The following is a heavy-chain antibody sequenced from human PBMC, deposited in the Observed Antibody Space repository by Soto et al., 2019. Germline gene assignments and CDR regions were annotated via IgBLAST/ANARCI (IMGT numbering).Heavy chain of an antibody. D-gene: IGHD5-12*01. V-gene: IGHV4-34*01. J-gene: IGHJ6*02. CDR2: VHHSRST. CDR3: ARGWGATGYTRRWQLVAYYLSALDV. CDR1: GAPFTPYS. Sequence: QVLLRQWGAGLLRPSETLSLTCGGSGAPFTPYSWIWIRQPPGGGLEWIGEVHHSRSTSYNASFKSRVTISLDTSSVQFSLHLAAMTAADTAVYYCARGWGATGYTRRWQLVAYYLSALDVWGQGTAVIVSS.